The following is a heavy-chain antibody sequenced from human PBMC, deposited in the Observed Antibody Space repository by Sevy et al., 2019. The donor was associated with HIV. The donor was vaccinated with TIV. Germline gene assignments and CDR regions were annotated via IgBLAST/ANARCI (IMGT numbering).Heavy chain of an antibody. J-gene: IGHJ4*02. CDR3: TTDSKKRRLSALLDY. V-gene: IGHV3-15*01. CDR2: IKSKTDGGTT. CDR1: GFTFSNAW. Sequence: GGSLRLSCAASGFTFSNAWMSWVRQAPGKGLEWVGRIKSKTDGGTTDYAAPVKGRFTISRDDSKNTLYLQMNSLKTEDTANYYCTTDSKKRRLSALLDYWGQGTLVTVSS.